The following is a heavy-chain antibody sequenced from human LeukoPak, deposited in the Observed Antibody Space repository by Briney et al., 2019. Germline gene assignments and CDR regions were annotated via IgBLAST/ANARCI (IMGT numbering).Heavy chain of an antibody. J-gene: IGHJ5*02. Sequence: SETLSLTCTVSGGSISSGGYYWSWIRQHPGKGLEWIGYIYYSGSTYYNPSLKSRVTISVDTSKNQFSLKLSSVTAADTAVYYCARDRGYCSSTSCYGVWFDPWGQGTLVTVSS. CDR3: ARDRGYCSSTSCYGVWFDP. CDR2: IYYSGST. D-gene: IGHD2-2*01. CDR1: GGSISSGGYY. V-gene: IGHV4-31*03.